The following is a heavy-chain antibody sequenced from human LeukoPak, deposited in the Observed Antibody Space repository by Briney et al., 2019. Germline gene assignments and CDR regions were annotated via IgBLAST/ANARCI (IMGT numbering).Heavy chain of an antibody. D-gene: IGHD6-13*01. CDR1: GFTFSSYS. V-gene: IGHV3-48*01. CDR3: ASGAAVGASRFDY. CDR2: ISSSSSTI. J-gene: IGHJ4*02. Sequence: GGSLRLSCAASGFTFSSYSMNWVRQAPAKGLELVSYISSSSSTIYYADSVKGRFTISRDSAKNSLYLQMNSLRAEDTAVYYCASGAAVGASRFDYWGQGTLVTVPS.